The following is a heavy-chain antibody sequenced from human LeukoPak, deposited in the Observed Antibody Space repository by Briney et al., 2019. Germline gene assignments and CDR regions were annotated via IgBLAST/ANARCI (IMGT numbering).Heavy chain of an antibody. D-gene: IGHD5-18*01. CDR1: GFIFKNYG. J-gene: IGHJ4*02. CDR3: AKNGAYSYEDYFDY. Sequence: GGSLRLSCAASGFIFKNYGMSWVRQTPGKGLEWVSFITGSGTTYYADFVKGRFTISRDNAENTLYLQMNSLRAEDTAIYYCAKNGAYSYEDYFDYWGQGTLVTVSS. CDR2: ITGSGTT. V-gene: IGHV3-23*01.